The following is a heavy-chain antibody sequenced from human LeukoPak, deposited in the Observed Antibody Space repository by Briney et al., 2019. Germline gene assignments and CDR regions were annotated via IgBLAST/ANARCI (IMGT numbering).Heavy chain of an antibody. V-gene: IGHV4-59*01. CDR2: IYYSGST. J-gene: IGHJ4*02. CDR3: ARGGRYYYDSSGYTFDY. D-gene: IGHD3-22*01. CDR1: GGSISSYY. Sequence: PSETLSLTCTVPGGSISSYYWSWIRQPPGKGLEWIGYIYYSGSTNYNPSLKSRVTISVDTSKNQFSLKLSSVTAADTAVYYCARGGRYYYDSSGYTFDYWGQGTLVTVSS.